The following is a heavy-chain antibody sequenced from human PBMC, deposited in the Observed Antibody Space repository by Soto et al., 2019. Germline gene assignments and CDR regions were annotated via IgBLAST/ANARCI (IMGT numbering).Heavy chain of an antibody. Sequence: SETLPLTCTVAGDCVRISVFTGSRQPPGKGLEWIGYIYYSGSTNYNPSLKSRVTISIDTSKNQFSLKLTSVTAADTAVYYCARGELYCSGGTCYSNRPFDYWGQGTLVTVSS. D-gene: IGHD2-15*01. CDR2: IYYSGST. CDR1: GDCVRISV. CDR3: ARGELYCSGGTCYSNRPFDY. J-gene: IGHJ4*02. V-gene: IGHV4-59*02.